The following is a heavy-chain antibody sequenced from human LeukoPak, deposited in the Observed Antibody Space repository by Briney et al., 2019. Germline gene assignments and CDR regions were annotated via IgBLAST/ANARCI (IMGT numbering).Heavy chain of an antibody. D-gene: IGHD1-1*01. V-gene: IGHV3-15*01. J-gene: IGHJ4*02. CDR1: GFTFSNAW. CDR3: AAIPPASWNVGVW. CDR2: IKSKTDGGTT. Sequence: GGSLRLSCAASGFTFSNAWMSWVRQAPGKGLEWVGRIKSKTDGGTTDYAAPVKGRFTISRDDSKNTLYLQMNSLKTEDTAVYYCAAIPPASWNVGVWWGQGTLVTVSS.